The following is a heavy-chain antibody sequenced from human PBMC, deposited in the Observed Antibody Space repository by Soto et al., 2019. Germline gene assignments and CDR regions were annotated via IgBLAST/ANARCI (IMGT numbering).Heavy chain of an antibody. Sequence: LSCAASGFTFSSYSMNWVRQAPGKGLEWVSCISSSSSTIYYADSVKGRFTISRDNAKNSLYLQMNSLRDEDAAVYYCARDVSSSPSYYYGMDVWGQGSTVTVSS. CDR2: ISSSSSTI. CDR3: ARDVSSSPSYYYGMDV. D-gene: IGHD6-6*01. J-gene: IGHJ6*02. CDR1: GFTFSSYS. V-gene: IGHV3-48*02.